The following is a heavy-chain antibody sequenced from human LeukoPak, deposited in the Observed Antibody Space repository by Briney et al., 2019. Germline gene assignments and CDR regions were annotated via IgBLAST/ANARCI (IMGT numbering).Heavy chain of an antibody. CDR2: IHHSGST. CDR3: AREVMVRGVSAFDI. CDR1: GDSISSSNW. J-gene: IGHJ3*02. V-gene: IGHV4-4*02. D-gene: IGHD3-10*01. Sequence: SETLSLTCAVSGDSISSSNWWSWVRQSPGKGLEWIAEIHHSGSTNCNPSLKSRVTISVDTSKNQLSLKLNSVTAADTAVYYCAREVMVRGVSAFDIWGQGAMVTVSS.